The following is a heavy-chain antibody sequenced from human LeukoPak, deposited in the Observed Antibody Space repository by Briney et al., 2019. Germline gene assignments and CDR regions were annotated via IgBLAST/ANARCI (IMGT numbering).Heavy chain of an antibody. Sequence: PSETLSLTCAVHGASLSDYYWTWIRQPPGKGLEWIGEINHSGSTNYNPSLKSRVTISVDTSKNQFSLKLSSVTAADTAVYYCARGRAVLWFGGYYYYYGMDVWGQGTTVTVSS. V-gene: IGHV4-34*01. CDR2: INHSGST. CDR3: ARGRAVLWFGGYYYYYGMDV. J-gene: IGHJ6*02. CDR1: GASLSDYY. D-gene: IGHD3-10*01.